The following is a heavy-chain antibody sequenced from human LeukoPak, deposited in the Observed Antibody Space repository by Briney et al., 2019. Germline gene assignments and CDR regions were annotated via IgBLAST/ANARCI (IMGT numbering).Heavy chain of an antibody. CDR2: IIPILELP. J-gene: IGHJ6*02. Sequence: SVKVSCKASGGTFNHFVISWVRQAPGQGLEWMGRIIPILELPNYAQKFQGRITITADSSTGTAYMEMTSLRSEDTAVYFCDWFSNSDNLDVWGQGTTVTVS. CDR3: DWFSNSDNLDV. CDR1: GGTFNHFV. D-gene: IGHD3-9*01. V-gene: IGHV1-69*04.